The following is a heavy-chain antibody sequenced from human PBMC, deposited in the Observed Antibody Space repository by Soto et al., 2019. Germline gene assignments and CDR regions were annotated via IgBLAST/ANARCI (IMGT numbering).Heavy chain of an antibody. V-gene: IGHV3-11*01. CDR1: VFTFSDYY. D-gene: IGHD3-22*01. CDR3: AKDYYDSSGYYYGIDAFDI. J-gene: IGHJ3*02. CDR2: ISSSGSTI. Sequence: PGGALRLSCAASVFTFSDYYMSWIRQAPGKGLEWVSYISSSGSTIYYADSVKGRFTISRDNAKNSLYLQMNSLRAEDTAVYYCAKDYYDSSGYYYGIDAFDIWGQGTLVTVSS.